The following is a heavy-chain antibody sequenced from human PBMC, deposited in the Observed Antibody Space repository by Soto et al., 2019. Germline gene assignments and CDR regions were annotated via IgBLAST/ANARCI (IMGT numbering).Heavy chain of an antibody. CDR3: AREKGTGDWDNFFQH. D-gene: IGHD1-26*01. Sequence: EVQLVESGGGLVQPGGSLRLSCEASGLTVNSNYMSWVRQAPGKGLEWVAVIHTGGVTYYADSVKGIFIISRDNSKNTVYLQMTSVRAEDTAVYYCAREKGTGDWDNFFQHWGQGTLVTVSS. CDR2: IHTGGVT. V-gene: IGHV3-66*01. CDR1: GLTVNSNY. J-gene: IGHJ1*01.